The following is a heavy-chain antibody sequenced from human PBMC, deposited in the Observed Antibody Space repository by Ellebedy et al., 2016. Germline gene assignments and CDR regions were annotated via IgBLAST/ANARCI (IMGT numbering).Heavy chain of an antibody. CDR2: INAGNANT. CDR3: AIEVIAAAGIQPNFDY. V-gene: IGHV1-3*01. D-gene: IGHD6-13*01. Sequence: ASVKVSCKASGYTFIRNALHWVRQAPGQRLEWMGWINAGNANTKYSQYFQGRFTITRDTSASTDYLELSSLRSENTAVYYCAIEVIAAAGIQPNFDYWGQGTLVTVSS. CDR1: GYTFIRNA. J-gene: IGHJ4*02.